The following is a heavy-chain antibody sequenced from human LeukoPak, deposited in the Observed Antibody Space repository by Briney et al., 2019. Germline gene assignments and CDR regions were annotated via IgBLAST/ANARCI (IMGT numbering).Heavy chain of an antibody. CDR3: ARVWCSGGSCYSSRGAFDI. J-gene: IGHJ3*02. CDR2: IIPIFGTA. V-gene: IGHV1-69*13. Sequence: SVKVSCKASGATFSSYAITWVRQAPGQGLECMGGIIPIFGTANYAQKFQGRVTITADESTSTAYMELSSLRYEDTAVYYCARVWCSGGSCYSSRGAFDIWGQGTMVTVSS. D-gene: IGHD2-15*01. CDR1: GATFSSYA.